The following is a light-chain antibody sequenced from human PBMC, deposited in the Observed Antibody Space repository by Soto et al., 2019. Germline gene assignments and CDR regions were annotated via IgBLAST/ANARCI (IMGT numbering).Light chain of an antibody. Sequence: SALTQPPSVSGAPGQRVTISCTGSISNIGAGYDVHWYQQLPGTVPKVLIYGNSNRPSGVPDRFSGSKSGTSASLAISGLQAEDEADYYCSSYTSSSTYVFGTGTKVTVL. CDR1: ISNIGAGYD. CDR3: SSYTSSSTYV. J-gene: IGLJ1*01. V-gene: IGLV1-40*01. CDR2: GNS.